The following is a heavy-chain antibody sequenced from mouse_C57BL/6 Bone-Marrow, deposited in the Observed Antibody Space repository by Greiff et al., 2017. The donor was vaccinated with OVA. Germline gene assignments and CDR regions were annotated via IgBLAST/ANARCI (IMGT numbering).Heavy chain of an antibody. D-gene: IGHD2-5*01. J-gene: IGHJ3*02. CDR1: GFNFTSSW. CDR2: INPGNGGT. V-gene: IGHV1-53*01. CDR3: ARGYSNAK. Sequence: QVQLQQPVTELVKPGASVKLSCTASGFNFTSSWMHWVKQRPEQGLEWIGSINPGNGGTKYAAKFQGKATITVDTSSSTAYLQLSSLTSEDSAVYYCARGYSNAKWGQGTLATVSA.